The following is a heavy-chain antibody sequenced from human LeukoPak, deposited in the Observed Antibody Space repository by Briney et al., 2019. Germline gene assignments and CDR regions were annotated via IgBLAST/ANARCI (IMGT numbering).Heavy chain of an antibody. CDR2: ISGSGGST. CDR1: GFTFSSDA. Sequence: GGSLRLSCAASGFTFSSDAMSWVRQAPGKGLEWVSAISGSGGSTYYADSVRGRFTISRDNSKNTLNLQMNSLRAEDTAVYYCARDRYSAGPGGFDYWGQGTLVTVSS. CDR3: ARDRYSAGPGGFDY. J-gene: IGHJ4*02. D-gene: IGHD5-18*01. V-gene: IGHV3-23*01.